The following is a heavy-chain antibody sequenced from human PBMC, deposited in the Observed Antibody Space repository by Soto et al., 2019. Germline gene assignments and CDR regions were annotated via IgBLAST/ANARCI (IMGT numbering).Heavy chain of an antibody. Sequence: QLVESGGGLVKPGGSLRLSCTASGFIFSDFYMAWIPQAPGKGREWVSYISSDGSATYKDSVKGRFTVSRDNAKDSLYLQMDSMRVEDPAIYYCVRDRDRRWFDPWGQGTPVTVSS. J-gene: IGHJ5*02. CDR1: GFIFSDFY. V-gene: IGHV3-11*01. CDR3: VRDRDRRWFDP. CDR2: ISSDGSAT.